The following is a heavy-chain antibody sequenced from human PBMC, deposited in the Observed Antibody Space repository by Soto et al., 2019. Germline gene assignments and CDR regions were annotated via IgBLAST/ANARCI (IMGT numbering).Heavy chain of an antibody. CDR1: GVTLGNYV. D-gene: IGHD2-15*01. V-gene: IGHV3-23*01. J-gene: IGHJ1*01. Sequence: EVQLLESGGGLVQPGGSLRLSCAASGVTLGNYVMSWVRQAPGKGLEWVAFISGSGRTTYYADSVKGRFTISRDNSKNTLYRQMSRLGAEDTAVYSCVTRGGECSGRSCYPSDYWGQGTLVTVSS. CDR2: ISGSGRTT. CDR3: VTRGGECSGRSCYPSDY.